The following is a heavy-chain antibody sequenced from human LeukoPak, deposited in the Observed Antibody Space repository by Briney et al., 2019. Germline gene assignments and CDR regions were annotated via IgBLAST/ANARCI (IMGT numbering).Heavy chain of an antibody. V-gene: IGHV3-30-3*01. CDR3: ARGLGGANWFDP. J-gene: IGHJ5*02. CDR1: GFTFSSYA. Sequence: PGGSLRLSCAASGFTFSSYAMHWVRQAPGKGLEWVAVISYDGSNKYYADSVKGRFTISRDNSKNTLYLQMNSLRAEDTAVYYCARGLGGANWFDPWGQGTLVTVSS. D-gene: IGHD2-15*01. CDR2: ISYDGSNK.